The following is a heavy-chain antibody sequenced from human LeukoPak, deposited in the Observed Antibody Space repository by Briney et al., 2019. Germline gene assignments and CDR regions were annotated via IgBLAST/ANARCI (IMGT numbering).Heavy chain of an antibody. D-gene: IGHD6-6*01. CDR3: ARGLAARRFSLDAFDI. J-gene: IGHJ3*02. Sequence: GASVKVSCKASGYTFTSYGISWVRQAPGQGLEWMGWISAYNGNTNYAQKLQGRVTMTTDTSTSTAYMELRSLRSDDTAVYYCARGLAARRFSLDAFDIWGQGTMVTVSS. CDR2: ISAYNGNT. V-gene: IGHV1-18*01. CDR1: GYTFTSYG.